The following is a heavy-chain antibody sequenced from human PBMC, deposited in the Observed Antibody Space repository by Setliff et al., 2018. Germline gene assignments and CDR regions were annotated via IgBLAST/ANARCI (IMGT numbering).Heavy chain of an antibody. CDR3: ARATRDSGGWYYEYNWFDP. Sequence: GASVKVSCKASGYTFTRYPINWVRQAPGQGLEWMGWINPHSGGTNFPQTFQGRVTMTRDTSINTAYMELSTLTSDDTAVYFCARATRDSGGWYYEYNWFDPWGQGTLVTVSS. CDR1: GYTFTRYP. V-gene: IGHV1-2*02. D-gene: IGHD6-19*01. CDR2: INPHSGGT. J-gene: IGHJ5*02.